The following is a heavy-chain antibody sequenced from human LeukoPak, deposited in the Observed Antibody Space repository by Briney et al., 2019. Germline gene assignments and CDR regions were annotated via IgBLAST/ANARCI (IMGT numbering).Heavy chain of an antibody. V-gene: IGHV3-7*01. J-gene: IGHJ6*03. CDR2: IKQDGSEK. Sequence: GGSLRLSCAASGFTFSSYWMSWVRQAPGKGLEWVANIKQDGSEKYYVDSVKGRFTISRDNAKNSLYLQMNSLRAEDTAVYYCAREGGSYSYYYYYMDVWGKGTTVTVSS. CDR1: GFTFSSYW. D-gene: IGHD1-26*01. CDR3: AREGGSYSYYYYYMDV.